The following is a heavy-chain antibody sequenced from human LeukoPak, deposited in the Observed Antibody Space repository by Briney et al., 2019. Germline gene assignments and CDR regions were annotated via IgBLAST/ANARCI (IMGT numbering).Heavy chain of an antibody. CDR1: GFTFSTYA. Sequence: GGSLRLSCAASGFTFSTYAMSWVRQAPGKGLVWVSRINNAGRDTTYADSVRGRFTISRDNAKSTLYLQMNSLRAEDTAVYYCASSTQISKYADYWGQGALVTVSS. V-gene: IGHV3-74*01. CDR3: ASSTQISKYADY. J-gene: IGHJ4*02. D-gene: IGHD2-2*01. CDR2: INNAGRDT.